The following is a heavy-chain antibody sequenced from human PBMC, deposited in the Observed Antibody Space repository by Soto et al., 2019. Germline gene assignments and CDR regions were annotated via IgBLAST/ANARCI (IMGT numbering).Heavy chain of an antibody. D-gene: IGHD3-22*01. V-gene: IGHV4-34*01. CDR1: GGSVSGYY. CDR3: AKCGYDSSGRLLRYFQH. J-gene: IGHJ1*01. Sequence: PSETLSLTCAVYGGSVSGYYWSWIRQPPGKGQEGIGEINHRGSTNYNPSLKSRVTISVDTSKNQFSLKLSSVTAADTAVYYCAKCGYDSSGRLLRYFQHWGQGTLVTVSS. CDR2: INHRGST.